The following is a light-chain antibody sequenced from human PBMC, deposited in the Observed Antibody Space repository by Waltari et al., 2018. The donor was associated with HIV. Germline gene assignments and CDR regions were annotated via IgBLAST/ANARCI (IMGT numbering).Light chain of an antibody. CDR1: SNDVGGYNY. J-gene: IGLJ2*01. V-gene: IGLV2-14*01. CDR3: TSYASSSALL. CDR2: EVR. Sequence: QSALTQPAPVSGSPGQSIPISCTGGSNDVGGYNYVSWYQHLPGKAPKLIIYEVRNRPSGVSNRFSGSKSGNTASLTISGLQAEDEADYYCTSYASSSALLFGGGT.